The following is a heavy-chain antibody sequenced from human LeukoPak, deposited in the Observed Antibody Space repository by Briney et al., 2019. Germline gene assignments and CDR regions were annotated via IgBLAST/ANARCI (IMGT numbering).Heavy chain of an antibody. CDR1: GFTFSSYA. V-gene: IGHV3-23*01. CDR3: ASGELFYLGSHYYFDY. Sequence: GGSLRLSCAASGFTFSSYAMSWVRQAPGKGLEWVSAISGSGGSTYYADSVKGRFTISRDNPKNTLYLQMNSLRAEDTAVYYCASGELFYLGSHYYFDYWGQGTLVTVSS. CDR2: ISGSGGST. D-gene: IGHD3-10*01. J-gene: IGHJ4*02.